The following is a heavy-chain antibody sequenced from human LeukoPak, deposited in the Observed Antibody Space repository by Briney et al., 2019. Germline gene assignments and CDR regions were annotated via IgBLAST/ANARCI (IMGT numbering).Heavy chain of an antibody. V-gene: IGHV1-2*02. Sequence: ASVKVSCKASGYTFTAYYMHWVRQAPGQGLEWMGWINPNSGGTNYAQKFQGRVTMTRDTSISTAYMELSRLRSDDTAVYYCAREIIYYDSSGDYWGQGTLVTVSS. CDR1: GYTFTAYY. D-gene: IGHD3-22*01. CDR3: AREIIYYDSSGDY. CDR2: INPNSGGT. J-gene: IGHJ4*02.